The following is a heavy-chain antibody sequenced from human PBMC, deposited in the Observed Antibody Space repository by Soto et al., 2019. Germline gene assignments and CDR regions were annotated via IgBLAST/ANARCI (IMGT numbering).Heavy chain of an antibody. CDR1: GFTFTSSA. Sequence: ASVKVSCKASGFTFTSSAVQWVREARGQRLEWIGWIVVGSGNTNYAQKFQERVTITRDMSTSTAYMELSSLRSEDTAVYYCAEDGTRGLAPTDLWDYVYYYGMDVWGRGTTVTVSS. J-gene: IGHJ6*04. CDR2: IVVGSGNT. V-gene: IGHV1-58*01. D-gene: IGHD3-16*01. CDR3: AEDGTRGLAPTDLWDYVYYYGMDV.